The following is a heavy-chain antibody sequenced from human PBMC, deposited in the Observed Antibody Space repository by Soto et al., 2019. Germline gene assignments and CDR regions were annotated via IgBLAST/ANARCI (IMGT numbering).Heavy chain of an antibody. Sequence: GGSLRLSCAASGFTFSNAWMNWVRQAPGKGLEWVGRIKSKTDGGTTDYAAPVKGRFTISRDDSKNTLYLQMNSLKTEDTAVYYCTTAPIVVVVAATPDGYYYYGMDVWGQGTTVTVSS. CDR2: IKSKTDGGTT. D-gene: IGHD2-15*01. CDR3: TTAPIVVVVAATPDGYYYYGMDV. CDR1: GFTFSNAW. J-gene: IGHJ6*02. V-gene: IGHV3-15*07.